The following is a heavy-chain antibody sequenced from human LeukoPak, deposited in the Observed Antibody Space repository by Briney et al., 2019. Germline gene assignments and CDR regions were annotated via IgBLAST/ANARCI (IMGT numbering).Heavy chain of an antibody. D-gene: IGHD5/OR15-5a*01. Sequence: GTSVKVSCKASGFTFTSSAVQWVRQARGQRLEWIGWIVVGSGNTNYAQKFQERVTITRDMSTNTAYMELSSLRSEDTAVYYCAAAYSVSDAFDIWGQGTMVTVSS. V-gene: IGHV1-58*01. CDR2: IVVGSGNT. CDR1: GFTFTSSA. CDR3: AAAYSVSDAFDI. J-gene: IGHJ3*02.